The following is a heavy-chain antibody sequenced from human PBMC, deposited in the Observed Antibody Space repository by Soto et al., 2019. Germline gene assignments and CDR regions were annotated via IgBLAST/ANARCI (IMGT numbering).Heavy chain of an antibody. V-gene: IGHV3-66*01. CDR1: GFTVSSNY. CDR3: ARVGGPYYYYYMDV. Sequence: GGSLRLSCAASGFTVSSNYMSWVRQAPGKGLEWVSVIYSGGSTYYADSVKGRFTIPRDNSKNTLYLQMNSLRAEDTAVYYCARVGGPYYYYYMDVWGKGTTVTVSS. J-gene: IGHJ6*03. CDR2: IYSGGST.